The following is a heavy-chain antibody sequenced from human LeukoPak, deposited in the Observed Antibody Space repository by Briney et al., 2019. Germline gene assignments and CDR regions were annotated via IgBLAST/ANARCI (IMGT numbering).Heavy chain of an antibody. CDR3: ARGEVVVAATLDY. Sequence: PSDTLSLTCAVYGGSFSGYYWLWIRQPPGKGLEWIGEINHSGSTNHNPPLKSRVTISVDTSKTQFSLKLSSVTAADTAVYYCARGEVVVAATLDYWGQGTLVTVSS. CDR1: GGSFSGYY. V-gene: IGHV4-34*01. CDR2: INHSGST. J-gene: IGHJ4*02. D-gene: IGHD2-15*01.